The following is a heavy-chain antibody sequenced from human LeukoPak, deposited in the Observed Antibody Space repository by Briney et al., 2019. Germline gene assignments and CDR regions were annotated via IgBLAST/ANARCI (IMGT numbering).Heavy chain of an antibody. D-gene: IGHD3-10*01. V-gene: IGHV1-69*05. J-gene: IGHJ6*03. CDR2: IIPIFGTA. CDR1: GGTFSSYA. CDR3: ARGGYGSGRPYYYYYYYMDV. Sequence: SVKVSCKASGGTFSSYAISWVRQAPGQGLEWMGGIIPIFGTANYAQKFQGRVTITTDESTSTPYMELSSLRSEDTAVYYCARGGYGSGRPYYYYYYYMDVWGKGTTVTVSS.